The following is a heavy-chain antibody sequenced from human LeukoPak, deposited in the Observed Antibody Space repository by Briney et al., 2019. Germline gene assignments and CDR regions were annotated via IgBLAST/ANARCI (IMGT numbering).Heavy chain of an antibody. V-gene: IGHV3-23*01. J-gene: IGHJ4*02. CDR3: AAGREGKFDY. Sequence: GGSLRLSCAASGLTLSTYAMSWVRQAPGKGLEWVSAISGGGGSTYYADSVKGRFIISRDNSKNTLYLQMNSLRAEDTAVYYCAAGREGKFDYWGQGALVTVSS. D-gene: IGHD6-13*01. CDR1: GLTLSTYA. CDR2: ISGGGGST.